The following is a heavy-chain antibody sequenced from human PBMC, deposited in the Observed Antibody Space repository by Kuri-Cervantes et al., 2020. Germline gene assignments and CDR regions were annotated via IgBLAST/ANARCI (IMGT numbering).Heavy chain of an antibody. Sequence: SETLSLTCTVSGGSISSSSYYWGWIRQPPGKGLEWIGEINHSGSTNYNPSLKSRVTISVDTSKNQFSLKLSSVTAADTAVYYCARSGPGSYYRYWGQGTLVTVSS. V-gene: IGHV4-39*07. J-gene: IGHJ4*02. CDR3: ARSGPGSYYRY. CDR1: GGSISSSSYY. D-gene: IGHD3-10*01. CDR2: INHSGST.